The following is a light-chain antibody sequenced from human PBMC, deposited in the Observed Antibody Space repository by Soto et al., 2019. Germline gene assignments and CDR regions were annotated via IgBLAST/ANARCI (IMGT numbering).Light chain of an antibody. Sequence: ETLLTQSPGTLSLSPGERVTLSCRASRSVSNNYLAWYQQKPGQAPRLLLYGASTRATGIPDRFSGSGSGTDFTLTITRLEPEDFAVYYCQRYGNSPTTFGQGTKVDIK. CDR2: GAS. CDR3: QRYGNSPTT. J-gene: IGKJ1*01. V-gene: IGKV3-20*01. CDR1: RSVSNNY.